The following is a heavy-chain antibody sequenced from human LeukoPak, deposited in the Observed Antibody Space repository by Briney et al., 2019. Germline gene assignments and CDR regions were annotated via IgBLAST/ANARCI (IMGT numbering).Heavy chain of an antibody. V-gene: IGHV4-59*06. CDR2: IYYSGST. D-gene: IGHD3-10*01. J-gene: IGHJ4*02. CDR3: ARVPYYYGSGSYYNGVVY. CDR1: GGSISGYF. Sequence: PSETLSLTCTVSGGSISGYFWTWIRQPPGKGLEWIGYIYYSGSTYYNPSLKGRLTISVDTSKNQFSLKLSSVTAADTAVYYCARVPYYYGSGSYYNGVVYWGQGTLVTVSS.